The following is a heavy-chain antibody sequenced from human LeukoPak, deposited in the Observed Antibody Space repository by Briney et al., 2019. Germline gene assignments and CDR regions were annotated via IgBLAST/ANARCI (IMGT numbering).Heavy chain of an antibody. CDR3: AKDQSVVYSGSYYRYFDY. CDR2: ISGSGGST. D-gene: IGHD1-26*01. Sequence: GGSLRLSCAASGLSFSSYAMSWVRQAPGKGLEWVSAISGSGGSTYYADSVKGRFTISRDNSKNTLYLQMNSLRAEDTAVYYCAKDQSVVYSGSYYRYFDYWGQGTLVTVSS. J-gene: IGHJ4*02. V-gene: IGHV3-23*01. CDR1: GLSFSSYA.